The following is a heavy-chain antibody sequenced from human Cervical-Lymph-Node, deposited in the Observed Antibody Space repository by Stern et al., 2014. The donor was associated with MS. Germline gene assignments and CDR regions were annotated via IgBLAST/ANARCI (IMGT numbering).Heavy chain of an antibody. V-gene: IGHV4-61*01. CDR2: TSYSGST. J-gene: IGHJ4*02. D-gene: IGHD3-10*01. Sequence: QVQLQESGPGLVKPSETLSLTCIVSGGSVSSGSYYWGWIRQPPGKGLEWIGYTSYSGSTNYNPSLKSRVTISIDTSKNQFPLKLTSVTAADTAVYYCANTAGSPARFYFDSWGQGTLVTVSS. CDR3: ANTAGSPARFYFDS. CDR1: GGSVSSGSYY.